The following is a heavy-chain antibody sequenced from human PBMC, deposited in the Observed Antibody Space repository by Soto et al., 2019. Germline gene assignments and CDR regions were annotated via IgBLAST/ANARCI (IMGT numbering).Heavy chain of an antibody. CDR1: GGTFSSYT. Sequence: SVKVSCKASGGTFSSYTISWVRQAPGQGLEWMGRIIPILGIANYAQKFQGRVTITADKSTSTAYMELSSLRSEDTAVYYCASTIAVAGSSSRPFDYWGQGTLVTVSS. D-gene: IGHD6-19*01. CDR2: IIPILGIA. CDR3: ASTIAVAGSSSRPFDY. J-gene: IGHJ4*02. V-gene: IGHV1-69*02.